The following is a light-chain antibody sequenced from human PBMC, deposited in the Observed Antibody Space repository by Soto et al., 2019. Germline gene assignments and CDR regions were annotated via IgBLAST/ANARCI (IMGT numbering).Light chain of an antibody. CDR3: QQYDTYSRT. V-gene: IGKV1-5*03. CDR2: EGS. J-gene: IGKJ1*01. CDR1: QSISTW. Sequence: DIQMTQSPSTLSASVGDRVTITCRASQSISTWLAWYQQKPGEAPKLLIYEGSTLARGATSRFSGSGSGTEFTLTISSQQPDDFATFYCQQYDTYSRTFGQGTKVEVK.